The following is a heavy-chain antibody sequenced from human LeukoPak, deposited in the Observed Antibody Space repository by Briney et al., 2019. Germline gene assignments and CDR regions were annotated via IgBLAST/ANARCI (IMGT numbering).Heavy chain of an antibody. CDR1: GFTFSDYY. CDR2: ISSSGSPI. J-gene: IGHJ4*02. D-gene: IGHD2-2*01. Sequence: TPGGSLRLSCAASGFTFSDYYMSWIRQAPGKGLEWVSYISSSGSPINYADSVKGRFTISRDNAKNSLYLQMNSLRAEDTAVYYCARGVRPVAMRNYFDYWGQGTLVTVSS. CDR3: ARGVRPVAMRNYFDY. V-gene: IGHV3-11*01.